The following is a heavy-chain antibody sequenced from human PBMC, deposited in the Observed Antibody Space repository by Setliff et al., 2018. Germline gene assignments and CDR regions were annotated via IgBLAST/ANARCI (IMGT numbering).Heavy chain of an antibody. CDR1: GFSFSDYL. CDR3: ARDTLALKDITLFDY. V-gene: IGHV1-2*02. D-gene: IGHD5-12*01. J-gene: IGHJ4*02. Sequence: GASVKVSCKASGFSFSDYLMNWMRRTPDQRLEWMGRINLNTGNIFYAQEFQGRVTLTRDASISTAYMELTGLRYDDAAIYYCARDTLALKDITLFDYWGQGTLVTVSS. CDR2: INLNTGNI.